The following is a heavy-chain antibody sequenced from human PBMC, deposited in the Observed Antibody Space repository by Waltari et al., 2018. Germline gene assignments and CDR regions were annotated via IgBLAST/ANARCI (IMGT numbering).Heavy chain of an antibody. CDR1: GYTFTSYA. CDR2: INAGNGNT. Sequence: QVQLVQSGAEVKKPGASVKVSCKASGYTFTSYAMHWVRQAPGQRLEWMGWINAGNGNTKDSQKFQGRVTITRDTSASTAYMELSSLRSEDTAVYYCARGPPLYSSGWYYQHWGQGTLVTVSS. V-gene: IGHV1-3*01. CDR3: ARGPPLYSSGWYYQH. J-gene: IGHJ1*01. D-gene: IGHD6-19*01.